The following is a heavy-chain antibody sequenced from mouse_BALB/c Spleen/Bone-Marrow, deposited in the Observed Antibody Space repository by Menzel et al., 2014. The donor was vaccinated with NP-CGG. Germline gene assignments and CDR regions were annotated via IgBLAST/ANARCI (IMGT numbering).Heavy chain of an antibody. J-gene: IGHJ2*01. V-gene: IGHV5-17*02. Sequence: EVQVVESGGGLVQPGGSRKLSCAASGFTFSSFGMNWVRQAPEKGLEWVAYISSGSSTFYYADTVKGRFTIFRDNPKNTVFLQMSSLRTEDTAMYYCAREGLRHSLEFDYWGQGTTLTVSS. CDR2: ISSGSSTF. CDR1: GFTFSSFG. D-gene: IGHD2-2*01. CDR3: AREGLRHSLEFDY.